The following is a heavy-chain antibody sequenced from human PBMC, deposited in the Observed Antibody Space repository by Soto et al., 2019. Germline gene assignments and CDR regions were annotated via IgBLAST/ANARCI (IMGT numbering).Heavy chain of an antibody. CDR3: ASYDSSGYSYLDY. V-gene: IGHV1-2*02. CDR2: INPNSDGT. Sequence: GASVTVSCKAYGYTCTGYYMHWVRQAPGQGIEWMGWINPNSDGTNYAQKFQGRVTMTRDTSISTAYMELSRLRSDDTAVYYWASYDSSGYSYLDYSGQGSLVTAS. D-gene: IGHD3-22*01. CDR1: GYTCTGYY. J-gene: IGHJ4*02.